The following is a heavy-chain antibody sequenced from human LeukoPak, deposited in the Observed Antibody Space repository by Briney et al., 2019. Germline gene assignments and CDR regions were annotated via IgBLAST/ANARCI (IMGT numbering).Heavy chain of an antibody. Sequence: GGSLRLSCAASGFTFSSYAMHRVRQAPGKGLEWVAVISYDGSNKYYADSVKGRFTISRDNSKNTLYLQMNSLRAEDTAVYYCARGSYFGAFDIWGQGTMVTVSS. D-gene: IGHD2/OR15-2a*01. V-gene: IGHV3-30-3*01. J-gene: IGHJ3*02. CDR2: ISYDGSNK. CDR1: GFTFSSYA. CDR3: ARGSYFGAFDI.